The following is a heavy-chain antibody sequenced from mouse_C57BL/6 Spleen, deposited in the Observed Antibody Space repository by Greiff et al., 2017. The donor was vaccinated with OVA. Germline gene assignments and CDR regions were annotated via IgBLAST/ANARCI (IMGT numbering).Heavy chain of an antibody. D-gene: IGHD1-1*01. CDR1: GYTFTSYW. J-gene: IGHJ2*01. Sequence: QVQLQQPGAELVKPGASVKMSCKASGYTFTSYWITWVKQRPGQGLEWIGDIYPGSGSTNYNEKFKSKATLTVDTSSSTAYMQLSSLTSEDSAVYYCASRGYGSSYGYFDYWGQGTTLTVSS. V-gene: IGHV1-55*01. CDR2: IYPGSGST. CDR3: ASRGYGSSYGYFDY.